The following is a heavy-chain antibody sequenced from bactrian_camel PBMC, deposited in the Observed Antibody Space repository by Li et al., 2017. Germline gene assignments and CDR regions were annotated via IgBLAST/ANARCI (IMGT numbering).Heavy chain of an antibody. CDR2: ISTDGGST. CDR3: ATGWYLGDWNTPDMFRY. Sequence: HVQMVESGGGSVQAGGSLRLSCTASGLAFSTSCMGWFRQAPGKEREAVASISTDGGSTDYAGSVGGRFTISRDNAKNTLYLQMNSLKPEDTAMYYCATGWYLGDWNTPDMFRYWGQGTQVTVS. D-gene: IGHD6*01. CDR1: GLAFSTSC. V-gene: IGHV3S1*01. J-gene: IGHJ4*01.